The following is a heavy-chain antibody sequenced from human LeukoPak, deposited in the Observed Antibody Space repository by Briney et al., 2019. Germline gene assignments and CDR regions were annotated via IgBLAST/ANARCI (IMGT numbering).Heavy chain of an antibody. CDR1: GGSISSGDYY. CDR3: ARGTDPVSCFDC. J-gene: IGHJ4*02. V-gene: IGHV4-30-4*01. CDR2: IYYSGST. D-gene: IGHD2-8*02. Sequence: SETLSLTCTVSGGSISSGDYYWSWIRQPPGKGLGWIGYIYYSGSTYYNPSLKSRVTISVDTSKNQFSLKLSSVTAADTAVYYCARGTDPVSCFDCWGQGTLVTVSS.